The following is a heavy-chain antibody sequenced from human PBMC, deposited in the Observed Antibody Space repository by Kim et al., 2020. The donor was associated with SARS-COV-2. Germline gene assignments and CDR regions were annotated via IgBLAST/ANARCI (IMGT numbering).Heavy chain of an antibody. CDR1: GYTFTGYY. CDR2: INPNSGGT. D-gene: IGHD2-15*01. J-gene: IGHJ4*02. Sequence: ASVKVSCKASGYTFTGYYMHWVRQAPGQGLEWMGRINPNSGGTNYAQKFQGRVTMTRDTSISTAYMELSRLSSDDTAVYYCARGRCSGGSCLPIDYWGQGTLVTVSS. CDR3: ARGRCSGGSCLPIDY. V-gene: IGHV1-2*06.